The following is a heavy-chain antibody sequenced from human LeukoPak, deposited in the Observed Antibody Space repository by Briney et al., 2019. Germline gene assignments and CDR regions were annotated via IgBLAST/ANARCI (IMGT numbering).Heavy chain of an antibody. CDR2: IHNSGSI. J-gene: IGHJ4*02. CDR3: AGYSSSWYFDY. D-gene: IGHD6-13*01. Sequence: SETLSLTCTVSSGSISSHYWSWIRQPAGKGLEWIGRIHNSGSINYNPSLKSRVTMSVDTSKNQFSLKLSSVTAADTAVYYCAGYSSSWYFDYWGQGTLVTVSS. V-gene: IGHV4-4*07. CDR1: SGSISSHY.